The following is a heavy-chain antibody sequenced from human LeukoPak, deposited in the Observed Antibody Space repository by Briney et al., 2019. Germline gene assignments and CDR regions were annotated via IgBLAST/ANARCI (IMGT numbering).Heavy chain of an antibody. CDR1: GFTFSNYA. D-gene: IGHD5-24*01. J-gene: IGHJ3*02. CDR2: TSSGGGTT. Sequence: GGSLRLSCVASGFTFSNYAMSWVRQAPGKGLEWVSGTSSGGGTTYYADSVKGRLTISRDNSKNTVYVQMNSLRAEDTAVYYCARATSQADDAFDIWGQGTMVTVSS. CDR3: ARATSQADDAFDI. V-gene: IGHV3-23*01.